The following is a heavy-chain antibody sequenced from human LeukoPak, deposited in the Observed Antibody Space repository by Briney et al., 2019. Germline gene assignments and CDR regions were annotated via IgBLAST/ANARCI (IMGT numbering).Heavy chain of an antibody. CDR1: GFTFNSHG. J-gene: IGHJ5*02. Sequence: PGGSLRLSCAASGFTFNSHGIYWVRQAPGKGLEWVAVIWHDGSNKYYADSVKGRFTISRDNSKNTVYLQMNSLRVDGTAAYYCARGARYFDWLSLTSGWFDPWGQGTLVTVSS. D-gene: IGHD3-9*01. V-gene: IGHV3-33*01. CDR2: IWHDGSNK. CDR3: ARGARYFDWLSLTSGWFDP.